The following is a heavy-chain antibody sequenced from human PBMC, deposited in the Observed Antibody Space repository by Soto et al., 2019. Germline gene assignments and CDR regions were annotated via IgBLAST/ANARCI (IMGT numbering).Heavy chain of an antibody. Sequence: SETLSLTCDVYGGSFSGYTWTWIRQTPGKGLQWIGQINHSGSANYNPSLKSRVTISVDTSKNQFSLKLSSVTAADTAVYYCARGRHILTGYYRDLNYGMDVWGQGTTVTVSS. CDR1: GGSFSGYT. D-gene: IGHD3-9*01. CDR3: ARGRHILTGYYRDLNYGMDV. V-gene: IGHV4-34*01. CDR2: INHSGSA. J-gene: IGHJ6*02.